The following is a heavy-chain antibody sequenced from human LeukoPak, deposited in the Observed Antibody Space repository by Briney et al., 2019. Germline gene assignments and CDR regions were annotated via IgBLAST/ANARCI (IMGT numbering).Heavy chain of an antibody. CDR2: IKQDGTEK. Sequence: GESLRLSCAASGFSFTTYWMSWVRQAPGKGLEWVANIKQDGTEKYYVDSVKGRFTISRDNAKNSLYLQMNSLRVEDTAVYYCARDTWIQLWSSHYYYYMDVWGKGTTVTISS. CDR3: ARDTWIQLWSSHYYYYMDV. V-gene: IGHV3-7*03. J-gene: IGHJ6*03. D-gene: IGHD5-18*01. CDR1: GFSFTTYW.